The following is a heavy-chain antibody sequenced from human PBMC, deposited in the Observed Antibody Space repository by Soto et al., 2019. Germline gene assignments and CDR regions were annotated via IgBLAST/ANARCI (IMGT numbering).Heavy chain of an antibody. CDR3: ARWAPYRTGGAFDI. Sequence: PSETLSLTCAVSGGSVSSATYYWSWIRQPPGKRLEYIGYIYYTGSTTYSPSLKSRVTISVDTSKNQFSLKLRSVTAADTAVYYCARWAPYRTGGAFDIWGQGTMVTVS. V-gene: IGHV4-61*01. CDR2: IYYTGST. CDR1: GGSVSSATYY. J-gene: IGHJ3*02. D-gene: IGHD1-26*01.